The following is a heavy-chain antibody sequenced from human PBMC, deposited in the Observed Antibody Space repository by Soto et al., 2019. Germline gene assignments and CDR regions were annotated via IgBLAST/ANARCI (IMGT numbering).Heavy chain of an antibody. Sequence: EVQLLESGGKLVQPGGSLTLSCAASGFTFSTYAMAWVRQAPGKGLEWVSGVSASGLNTDYADPVKGRFYISRDNSKNTVSLHMNSLRAEDTALYYCAKARPRRTSGYFVEYWGQGTPVTVSS. CDR3: AKARPRRTSGYFVEY. V-gene: IGHV3-23*01. CDR1: GFTFSTYA. J-gene: IGHJ4*02. CDR2: VSASGLNT. D-gene: IGHD5-18*01.